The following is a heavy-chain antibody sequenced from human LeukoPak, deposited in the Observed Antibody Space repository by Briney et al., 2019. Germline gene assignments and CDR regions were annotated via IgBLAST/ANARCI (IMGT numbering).Heavy chain of an antibody. Sequence: SETLCLTCTVSGSSISSYYWSWIRQPAGKALEWIGRIYVTGSTTYNPSLESRVTMSLDTYKNHFSLKLRSVTAADTAVYYCARDSGTTGEVKFDPWGQGTLVTVSS. V-gene: IGHV4-4*07. CDR1: GSSISSYY. CDR3: ARDSGTTGEVKFDP. J-gene: IGHJ5*02. CDR2: IYVTGST. D-gene: IGHD1-7*01.